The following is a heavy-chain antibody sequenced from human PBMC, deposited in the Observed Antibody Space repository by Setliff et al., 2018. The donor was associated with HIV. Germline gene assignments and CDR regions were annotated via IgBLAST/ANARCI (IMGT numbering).Heavy chain of an antibody. J-gene: IGHJ4*02. Sequence: SETLSLTCSVSGVSVGSGDYYWHWIRQHPEKALEWIGYIFHSGDTYYNPSLKSRISMSVDTSKNQFSLELTSLTAADTAVYYCATRPRIAARPFDYWGQGMLVT. CDR3: ATRPRIAARPFDY. CDR2: IFHSGDT. V-gene: IGHV4-31*03. CDR1: GVSVGSGDYY. D-gene: IGHD6-6*01.